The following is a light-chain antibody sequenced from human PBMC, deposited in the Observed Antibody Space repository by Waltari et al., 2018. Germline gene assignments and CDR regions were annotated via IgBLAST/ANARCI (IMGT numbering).Light chain of an antibody. J-gene: IGKJ2*01. CDR3: QQYYTTPYT. V-gene: IGKV4-1*01. Sequence: DIVMTQSPGSLAVSLGERATINCKPSQNVLSSSNNKNSLAWYQQKPGQPPRLLIYRASIRESGIPARFSGSGSGTDFTLTISSLQAEDVAVYYCQQYYTTPYTFGQGTKLEIK. CDR1: QNVLSSSNNKNS. CDR2: RAS.